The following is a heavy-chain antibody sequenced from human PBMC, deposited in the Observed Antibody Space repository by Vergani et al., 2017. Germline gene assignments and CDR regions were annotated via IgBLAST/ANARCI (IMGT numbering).Heavy chain of an antibody. CDR1: GYSFTSYW. D-gene: IGHD4-11*01. V-gene: IGHV5-51*03. CDR2: IYPGDSDT. Sequence: EVQLVQSGAEVKKPGESLKISCKGSGYSFTSYWIGWVRQMPGKGLEWMGIIYPGDSDTRYSPSFQGQVTISADKSISTAYLQWSSLRSEDTAVYYCATAPDYNKGVGFFDYWGQGTLVTVSS. CDR3: ATAPDYNKGVGFFDY. J-gene: IGHJ4*02.